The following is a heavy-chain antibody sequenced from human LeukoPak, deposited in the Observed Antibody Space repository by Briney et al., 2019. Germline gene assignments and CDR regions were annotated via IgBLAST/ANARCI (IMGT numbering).Heavy chain of an antibody. CDR2: INPNSGGT. Sequence: PGASVKVSCKASGYTFTGYYMHWVRQAPGQGLEWMGRINPNSGGTNYAQKFQGRVTMTRDTPISTAYMELSRLRSDDTAVYYCARGGGGYDWGNWFDPWGQGTLVTVSS. D-gene: IGHD5-12*01. J-gene: IGHJ5*02. CDR3: ARGGGGYDWGNWFDP. CDR1: GYTFTGYY. V-gene: IGHV1-2*06.